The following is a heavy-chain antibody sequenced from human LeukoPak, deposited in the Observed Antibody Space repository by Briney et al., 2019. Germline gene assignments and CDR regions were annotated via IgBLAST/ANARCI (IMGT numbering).Heavy chain of an antibody. V-gene: IGHV3-23*01. CDR3: AKGRSGWYEGLDY. CDR1: GFTFSTYA. D-gene: IGHD6-19*01. J-gene: IGHJ4*02. Sequence: GGSLRLSCTASGFTFSTYAMTWVRQAPGKGLQWVSVISHGGDSAWYADSVKGRFTISRDNSKSTLFLQMNSLRADDTAIYYCAKGRSGWYEGLDYWGQGILVTVSS. CDR2: ISHGGDSA.